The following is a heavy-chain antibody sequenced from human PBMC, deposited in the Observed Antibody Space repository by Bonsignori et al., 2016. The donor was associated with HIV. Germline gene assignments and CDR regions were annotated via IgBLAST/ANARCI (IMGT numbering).Heavy chain of an antibody. CDR3: ARATGGASYLHFQH. CDR1: NGSITNYY. D-gene: IGHD2-8*02. Sequence: QVQLHESGPGLVKPSETLSLTCTVSNGSITNYYWSWIRQPPGKGLEWIGYIYFSGSTRYNPSLTSRVNISLDTSKNEFSLRLTSVAAADTAIYYCARATGGASYLHFQHWGQGHPRSSSPQ. J-gene: IGHJ1*01. V-gene: IGHV4-59*01. CDR2: IYFSGST.